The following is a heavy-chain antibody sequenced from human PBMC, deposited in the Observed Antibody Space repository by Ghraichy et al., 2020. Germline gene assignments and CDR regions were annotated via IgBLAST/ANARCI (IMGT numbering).Heavy chain of an antibody. CDR3: ARVGVGYSYYYYYYYYMDV. Sequence: GGSLRLSCAASGFTFSDYYMSWIRQAPGKGLEWVSYISSSGSTIYYADSVKGRFTISRDNAKNSLYLQMNSLRAEDTAVYYCARVGVGYSYYYYYYYYMDVWGKGTTVTVSS. V-gene: IGHV3-11*04. D-gene: IGHD5-18*01. J-gene: IGHJ6*03. CDR1: GFTFSDYY. CDR2: ISSSGSTI.